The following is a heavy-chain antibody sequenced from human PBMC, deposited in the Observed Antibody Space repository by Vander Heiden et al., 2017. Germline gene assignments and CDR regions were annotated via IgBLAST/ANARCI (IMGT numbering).Heavy chain of an antibody. CDR3: ARDGHIVVVTAIPSGYFDY. CDR1: GFIFSSYG. Sequence: QVQLVESGGGVVQPGRSLRLSCAASGFIFSSYGKHWVRQAPGKGLEWVAVIWYDGINKYYADSVKGRFTISRDNSKITLYLQMNSLRAEDTAVYYCARDGHIVVVTAIPSGYFDYWGQGTLVTVSS. D-gene: IGHD2-21*02. CDR2: IWYDGINK. V-gene: IGHV3-33*01. J-gene: IGHJ4*02.